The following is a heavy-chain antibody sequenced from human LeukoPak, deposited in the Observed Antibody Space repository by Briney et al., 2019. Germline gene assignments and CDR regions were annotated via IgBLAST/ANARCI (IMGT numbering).Heavy chain of an antibody. J-gene: IGHJ4*02. Sequence: ASVKVSCKASGGTFSSYAISWVRQAPGRGLEWMGGIIPIFGTANYAQKFQGRVTITADESTSTAYMELSSLRSEDTAVYYCARSGSSGFDYWGQGTLVTVSS. D-gene: IGHD3-22*01. CDR1: GGTFSSYA. CDR3: ARSGSSGFDY. CDR2: IIPIFGTA. V-gene: IGHV1-69*13.